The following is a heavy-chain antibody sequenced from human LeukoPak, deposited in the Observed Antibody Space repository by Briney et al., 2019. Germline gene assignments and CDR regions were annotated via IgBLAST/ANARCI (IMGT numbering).Heavy chain of an antibody. CDR1: GGSISSGGYY. J-gene: IGHJ5*02. D-gene: IGHD3-10*01. Sequence: SETLSLTCTVSGGSISSGGYYWSWIRQHPGKGLEWIGYIYYSGSTYYNPSLRSRVTISVDTSKNQFSLKLSSVTAADTAVYYCARDLLGVRGLSWFDPWGQGTLVTVFS. CDR3: ARDLLGVRGLSWFDP. V-gene: IGHV4-31*03. CDR2: IYYSGST.